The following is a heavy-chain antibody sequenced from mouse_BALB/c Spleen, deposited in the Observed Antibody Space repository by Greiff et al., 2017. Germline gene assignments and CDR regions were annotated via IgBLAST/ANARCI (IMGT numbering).Heavy chain of an antibody. CDR2: ISSGSSTI. V-gene: IGHV5-17*02. D-gene: IGHD1-1*01. J-gene: IGHJ4*01. CDR3: ARWVLRFYFDY. CDR1: GFTFSSFG. Sequence: EVHLVESGGGLVQPGGSRKLSCAASGFTFSSFGMHWVRQAPEKGLEWVAYISSGSSTIYYADTVKGRFTISRDNPKNTLFLQMTSLRSEDTAMYYCARWVLRFYFDYWGQGTSVTVSS.